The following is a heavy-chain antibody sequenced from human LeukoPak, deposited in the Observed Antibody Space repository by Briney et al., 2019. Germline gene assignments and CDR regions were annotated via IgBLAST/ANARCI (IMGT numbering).Heavy chain of an antibody. CDR3: ARDGSSGYYAGFDY. Sequence: GGSLRLSCAASGFTVSSNYMSWVRQAPGKGLEWVSVIYSGGSTYYADSVKGRFTISRDNSKNTLYLQMNSLRAEDTAVYYCARDGSSGYYAGFDYWGQGTLVTVSS. V-gene: IGHV3-53*01. J-gene: IGHJ4*02. CDR2: IYSGGST. D-gene: IGHD3-22*01. CDR1: GFTVSSNY.